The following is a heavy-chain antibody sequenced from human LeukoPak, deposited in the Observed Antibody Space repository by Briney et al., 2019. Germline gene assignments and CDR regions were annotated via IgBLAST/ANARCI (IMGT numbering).Heavy chain of an antibody. V-gene: IGHV4-39*02. D-gene: IGHD3-10*01. CDR3: ARERLLWFGEFVNDAFDI. Sequence: SETLSLTCTVSGGSISSDSYYWAWIRQPPGRGLEWIASIYYSGSTYYNPSLKSRVTISVDTSRNQFSLKLSSVTAADTAVYYCARERLLWFGEFVNDAFDIWGQGTMVTVSS. CDR2: IYYSGST. J-gene: IGHJ3*02. CDR1: GGSISSDSYY.